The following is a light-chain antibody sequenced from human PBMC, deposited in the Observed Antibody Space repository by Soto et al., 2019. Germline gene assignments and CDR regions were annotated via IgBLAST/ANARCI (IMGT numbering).Light chain of an antibody. CDR1: QSVSSSY. V-gene: IGKV3-20*01. CDR3: QQYGSSPT. J-gene: IGKJ4*01. CDR2: GAS. Sequence: EIVLTQSPGTLSLSPGERATLSCRASQSVSSSYLAWYQHKRGQAPRLLVYGASSRATGIPDRFSGSGSGTDFTLTIGRLKPADSAVYYCQQYGSSPTFGGGTRVEIK.